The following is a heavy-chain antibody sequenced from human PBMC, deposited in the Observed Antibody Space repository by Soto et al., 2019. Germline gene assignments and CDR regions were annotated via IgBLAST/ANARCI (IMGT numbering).Heavy chain of an antibody. D-gene: IGHD2-21*01. CDR3: GRAALEPVGGAIGVNWFGP. CDR1: GYTFTSYG. Sequence: QVQLVQSGAEVKKPGASVKVSCKASGYTFTSYGISWVRQAPGQGLEWMGWISAYNGNTNYAQKLQGRVTMTTDTXXSXAXRELRGLRSHDAEVYYCGRAALEPVGGAIGVNWFGPWGQGTLVTVSS. V-gene: IGHV1-18*01. J-gene: IGHJ5*02. CDR2: ISAYNGNT.